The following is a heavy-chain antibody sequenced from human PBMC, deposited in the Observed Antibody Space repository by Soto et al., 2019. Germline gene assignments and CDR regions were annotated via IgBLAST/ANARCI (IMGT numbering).Heavy chain of an antibody. Sequence: SETLSLTCSVFGDSISRHYWSWIRQPAGKGLEYIGRIYNSGLINYNPSLESRVSMSVDPSKNQISLKLTSATAADTAIYYCARGPFCGEECYFAYWGQGTLVTVSS. D-gene: IGHD2-21*01. CDR3: ARGPFCGEECYFAY. J-gene: IGHJ4*02. CDR2: IYNSGLI. CDR1: GDSISRHY. V-gene: IGHV4-4*07.